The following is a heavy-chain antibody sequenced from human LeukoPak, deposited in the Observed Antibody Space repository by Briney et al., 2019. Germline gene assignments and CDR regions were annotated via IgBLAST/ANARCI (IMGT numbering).Heavy chain of an antibody. V-gene: IGHV3-74*01. D-gene: IGHD6-19*01. CDR3: ARERDSSGFETY. CDR2: MNTDGTNT. Sequence: GGSLRLSCAASGFTFSIHWMHWVRQAPGKGLVWVSRMNTDGTNTAYADSVKGRFTISRDNARNTLYLQMNSLRAEDTAVYYCARERDSSGFETYWGQGTLVTVSS. CDR1: GFTFSIHW. J-gene: IGHJ4*02.